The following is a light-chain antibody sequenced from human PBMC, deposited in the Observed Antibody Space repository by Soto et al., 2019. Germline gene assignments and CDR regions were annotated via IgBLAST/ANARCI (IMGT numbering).Light chain of an antibody. CDR2: DAS. V-gene: IGKV3-11*01. CDR3: QQRYNWPPLT. CDR1: QSVNRY. Sequence: EIVLTQSPATLSLYPGERATLSCRASQSVNRYLAWYQQKPGQAPRLLIYDASSRATGIPARFSGSGSGTDYTLTIDSLEPEDSAVYYCQQRYNWPPLTFGHGTRLEI. J-gene: IGKJ5*01.